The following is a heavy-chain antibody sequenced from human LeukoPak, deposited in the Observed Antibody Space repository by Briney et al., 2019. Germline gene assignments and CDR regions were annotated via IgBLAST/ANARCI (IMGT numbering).Heavy chain of an antibody. CDR1: GFTFSSYS. Sequence: GGSLRLSCAASGFTFSSYSMNWVRQAPGKGLEWVSYISSSSSTIYYADSVKGRFTISRDNAKNSLYLRMNSLRAEDTAVYYCARDRLVGAIGYWGQGTLVTVSS. D-gene: IGHD1-26*01. CDR3: ARDRLVGAIGY. CDR2: ISSSSSTI. J-gene: IGHJ4*02. V-gene: IGHV3-48*04.